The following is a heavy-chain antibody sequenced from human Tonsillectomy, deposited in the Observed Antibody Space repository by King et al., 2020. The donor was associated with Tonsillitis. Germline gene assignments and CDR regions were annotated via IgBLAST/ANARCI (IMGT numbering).Heavy chain of an antibody. CDR1: GGSTSSAGYY. CDR2: IHYSGST. D-gene: IGHD3-22*01. Sequence: QLQESGPGLAKPSQTLSLTCTVSGGSTSSAGYYWSWIRQHPGKGLEWVGFIHYSGSTYYNPSLKSPITLSLDTSKNEFSLKLSSVTAADTAVYYCARARDFYDSSGYSYYLDYWGQGTLVTVSS. CDR3: ARARDFYDSSGYSYYLDY. V-gene: IGHV4-31*01. J-gene: IGHJ4*02.